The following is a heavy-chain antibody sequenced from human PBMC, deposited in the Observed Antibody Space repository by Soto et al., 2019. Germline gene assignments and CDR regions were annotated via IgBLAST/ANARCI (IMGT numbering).Heavy chain of an antibody. CDR1: GVSVNSGSFY. Sequence: QVQLQESGPGLVKPSETLSLTCTVSGVSVNSGSFYWAWIRQPPGKGLEWIGFGSYSGTTNYKPSLKSRVTISVATSRSQISLKVTSLTAADTAVYYCARGATVTQYDYWGQGTLGTVSS. V-gene: IGHV4-61*01. D-gene: IGHD4-17*01. J-gene: IGHJ4*02. CDR3: ARGATVTQYDY. CDR2: GSYSGTT.